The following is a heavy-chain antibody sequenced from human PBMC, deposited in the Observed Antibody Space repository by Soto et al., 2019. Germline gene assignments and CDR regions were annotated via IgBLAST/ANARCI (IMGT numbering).Heavy chain of an antibody. CDR3: ARGFGSRRAPF. Sequence: LILSXATSGFTFTSYSMNWVLHSPWRWLEWLSYISSSSNTIFYAYSVKGRFTISRDSANISLYLQLTSLRDDDTALYFCARGFGSRRAPF. J-gene: IGHJ3*01. D-gene: IGHD3-10*01. CDR1: GFTFTSYS. V-gene: IGHV3-48*02. CDR2: ISSSSNTI.